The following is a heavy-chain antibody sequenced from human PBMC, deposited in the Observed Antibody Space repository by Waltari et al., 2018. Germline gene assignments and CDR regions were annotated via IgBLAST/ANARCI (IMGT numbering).Heavy chain of an antibody. J-gene: IGHJ4*02. CDR1: GFSPCRYG. Sequence: QVQLAESGGGVVQPGKSLRLSCAASGFSPCRYGMHWVRQAPGRGLEWVALIWFQGGDEYYADSVRGRFTISRDNSKNILYLHMDSLRVDDTAVYYCAKDAFGNTYLDHWGQGTLVTVSS. CDR3: AKDAFGNTYLDH. V-gene: IGHV3-30*18. CDR2: IWFQGGDE. D-gene: IGHD3-10*01.